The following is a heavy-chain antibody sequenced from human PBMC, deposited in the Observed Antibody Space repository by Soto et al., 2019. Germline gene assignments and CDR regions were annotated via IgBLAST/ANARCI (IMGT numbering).Heavy chain of an antibody. CDR1: GFTFSSYA. CDR3: ARAPIVGARSGIDY. D-gene: IGHD1-26*01. J-gene: IGHJ4*02. V-gene: IGHV3-30-3*01. CDR2: ISYDGSNK. Sequence: RGSLRLSCAASGFTFSSYAMHWVRQAPGKGLEWVAVISYDGSNKYYADSVKGRFTISRDNSKNTLYLQMNSLRAEDTAVYYCARAPIVGARSGIDYWGQGTLVTVSS.